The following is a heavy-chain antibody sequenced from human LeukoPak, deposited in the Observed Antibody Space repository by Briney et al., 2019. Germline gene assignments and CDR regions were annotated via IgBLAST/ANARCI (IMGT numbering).Heavy chain of an antibody. V-gene: IGHV4-38-2*02. CDR3: ARDPDTAMVPFDY. D-gene: IGHD5-18*01. CDR1: GYPISSGYY. Sequence: SETLSLTCTVSGYPISSGYYWGWIRQPPGKGLEWIGSIYHSGSTYYNPSLKSRVTISVDTSKNQFSLKLSSVTAADTAVYYCARDPDTAMVPFDYWGQGTLVTVSS. CDR2: IYHSGST. J-gene: IGHJ4*02.